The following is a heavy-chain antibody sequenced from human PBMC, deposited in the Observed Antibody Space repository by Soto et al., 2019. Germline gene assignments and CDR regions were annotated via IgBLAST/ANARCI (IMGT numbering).Heavy chain of an antibody. J-gene: IGHJ5*02. CDR1: GGSISSYY. CDR3: ARLGGYYQSLDP. V-gene: IGHV4-59*08. Sequence: SETLSLTCTVSGGSISSYYWSWIRQPPGKGLEWIGYIYYSGSTNYNPSLKSRVTISVDTSKNQFSLKLSSVTAADTAVYYCARLGGYYQSLDPWDQGTLVTVSS. D-gene: IGHD3-22*01. CDR2: IYYSGST.